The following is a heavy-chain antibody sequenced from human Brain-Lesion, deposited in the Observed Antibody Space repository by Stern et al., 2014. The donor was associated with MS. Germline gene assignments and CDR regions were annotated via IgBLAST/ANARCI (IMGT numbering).Heavy chain of an antibody. Sequence: QVQLVQSGAEVKKPGASVKVSCKASGYTFTGYYIHWVRQAPGKGLEWMGWINPKSGGTNYAQKFQGWVTMTRDTSINTAYMELSRLRSDDTAVYYCATYYYDSTGYNDFWGQGTLVTVSS. J-gene: IGHJ4*02. CDR2: INPKSGGT. D-gene: IGHD3-22*01. V-gene: IGHV1-2*04. CDR3: ATYYYDSTGYNDF. CDR1: GYTFTGYY.